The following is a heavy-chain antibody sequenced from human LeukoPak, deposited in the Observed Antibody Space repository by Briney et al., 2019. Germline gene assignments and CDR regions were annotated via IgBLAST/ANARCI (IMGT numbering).Heavy chain of an antibody. J-gene: IGHJ4*02. V-gene: IGHV1-8*01. CDR1: GYTFTSYD. CDR3: ARGTFRLAAGPVPSYY. CDR2: MNPNSGNT. Sequence: ASVKVSCKASGYTFTSYDINWVRQATGQGLEWMGWMNPNSGNTGYAQKFQGRVTMTRNTSIGTAYMELSSLRSEDTAVYYCARGTFRLAAGPVPSYYWGQGTLVTVSS. D-gene: IGHD6-6*01.